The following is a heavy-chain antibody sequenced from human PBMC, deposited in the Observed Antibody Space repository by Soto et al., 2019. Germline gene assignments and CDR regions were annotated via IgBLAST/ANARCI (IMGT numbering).Heavy chain of an antibody. J-gene: IGHJ4*02. Sequence: ASVKVSCKASGYTFTSYDINWVRQATGQGLGWMGWMNPNSGNTGYAQKFQGRVTMTRNTSISTAYMELSSLRSEDTAVYYCARNPRGSWTIDYWGQGTLVTVSS. CDR1: GYTFTSYD. D-gene: IGHD6-13*01. CDR3: ARNPRGSWTIDY. CDR2: MNPNSGNT. V-gene: IGHV1-8*01.